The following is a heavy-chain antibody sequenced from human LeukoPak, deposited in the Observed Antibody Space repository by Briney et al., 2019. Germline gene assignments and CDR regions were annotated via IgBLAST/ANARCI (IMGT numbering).Heavy chain of an antibody. CDR1: GYTFTSYY. V-gene: IGHV1-46*01. Sequence: ASVKVSFKASGYTFTSYYMHWVRQAPGQGLEWMGIINPSGGSTSYTQKFQGRVTMTRDMSTSTVYMELSSLRSEDTAVYYCARDWGDTAMDPPLYYFDYWGQGTLVTVSS. J-gene: IGHJ4*02. D-gene: IGHD5-18*01. CDR2: INPSGGST. CDR3: ARDWGDTAMDPPLYYFDY.